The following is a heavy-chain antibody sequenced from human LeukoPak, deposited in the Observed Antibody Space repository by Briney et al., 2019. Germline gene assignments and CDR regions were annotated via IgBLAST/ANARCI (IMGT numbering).Heavy chain of an antibody. Sequence: GGSLRLSCAASGFTFSSYSMNWVRQAPGKGLEWVSYISSSSSTIYYADSVKGRFTISRDNAKNSLYLQMNSLRAEDTAVYYCARKGLELGSQPATGDYNWFDRWGQGTLVTVSS. V-gene: IGHV3-48*01. CDR1: GFTFSSYS. CDR3: ARKGLELGSQPATGDYNWFDR. D-gene: IGHD7-27*01. CDR2: ISSSSSTI. J-gene: IGHJ5*02.